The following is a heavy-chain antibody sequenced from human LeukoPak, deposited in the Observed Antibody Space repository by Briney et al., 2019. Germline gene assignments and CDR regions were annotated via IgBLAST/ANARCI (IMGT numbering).Heavy chain of an antibody. CDR1: GYTFTSYD. D-gene: IGHD2-15*01. J-gene: IGHJ6*02. Sequence: GASVKVSCKASGYTFTSYDINWGRQATGQGLEWMGWMNPNSGNTGYAQKFQGRITMTRNTSISTAYMELSSLRSEDTAVYYCARAPYGCSGGSCYSYYYCGMDVWGQGTTVTVSS. V-gene: IGHV1-8*01. CDR3: ARAPYGCSGGSCYSYYYCGMDV. CDR2: MNPNSGNT.